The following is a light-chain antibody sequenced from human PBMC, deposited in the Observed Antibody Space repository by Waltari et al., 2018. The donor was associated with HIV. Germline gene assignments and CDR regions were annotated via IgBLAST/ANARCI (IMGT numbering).Light chain of an antibody. J-gene: IGLJ2*01. Sequence: YALSQPPSVFVATGQTPTVSFGASTIRLKEDHCYRQRPGQPPTLVIYVNPYRLAGIPERFSGSNSGNTATLTISRVEAGDEAVYYCQVCDTRSDQAVFGGGTQVSVL. CDR2: VNP. CDR1: TIRLKE. CDR3: QVCDTRSDQAV. V-gene: IGLV3-21*02.